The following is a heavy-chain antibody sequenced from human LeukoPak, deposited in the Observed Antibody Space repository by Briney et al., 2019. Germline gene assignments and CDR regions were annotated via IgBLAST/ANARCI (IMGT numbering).Heavy chain of an antibody. Sequence: SGTLSLTCTVSGGSIRSDNWWTWVRQSPGKGLEWIGEIYYSGSTIYNPSLQSRVTISVDKSKNQFSLELDSLTAADTAVYYCARGQVGATQLFDYWGQGTLVTVSS. CDR1: GGSIRSDNW. CDR2: IYYSGST. J-gene: IGHJ4*02. D-gene: IGHD1-26*01. CDR3: ARGQVGATQLFDY. V-gene: IGHV4-4*02.